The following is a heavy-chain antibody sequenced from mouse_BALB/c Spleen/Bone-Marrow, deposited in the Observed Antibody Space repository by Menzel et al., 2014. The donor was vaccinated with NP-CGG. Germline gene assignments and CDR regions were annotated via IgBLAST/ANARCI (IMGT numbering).Heavy chain of an antibody. J-gene: IGHJ2*01. Sequence: QVQLKESGAELVRPGSSVKISCKASGYAFSSFWMNWMKQRPGQGPEWIGQIYPGDGDTNYNGKFKGKVTLTADMSSSTAYIQLSSLTSEDSAVYFCARDDFGPDYWGQGTTLTVSS. D-gene: IGHD2-4*01. CDR2: IYPGDGDT. CDR3: ARDDFGPDY. V-gene: IGHV1-80*01. CDR1: GYAFSSFW.